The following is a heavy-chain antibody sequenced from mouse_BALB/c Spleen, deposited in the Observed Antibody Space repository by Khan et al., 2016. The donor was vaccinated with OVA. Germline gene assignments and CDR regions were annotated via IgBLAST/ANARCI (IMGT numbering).Heavy chain of an antibody. CDR2: ISSGSSTI. CDR3: AKGFGYFDV. CDR1: GFTFSSFG. Sequence: EVELVESGGGLVQPGGSRKLSCAASGFTFSSFGMHWVRQAPEKGLEWVAYISSGSSTIYYADTVNGRFTISRDNPKNTLFLQMTSLRSEDTAMYYCAKGFGYFDVWGAGTTVTVSS. V-gene: IGHV5-17*02. J-gene: IGHJ1*01.